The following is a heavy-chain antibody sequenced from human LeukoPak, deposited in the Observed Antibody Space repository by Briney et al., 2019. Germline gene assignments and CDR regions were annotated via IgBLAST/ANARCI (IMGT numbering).Heavy chain of an antibody. CDR3: ARGGASAAARRFDP. CDR2: MNPNSGNT. V-gene: IGHV1-8*01. Sequence: VASVKVSCKASGYTFTSYDINWVRQATGQGLEWMGWMNPNSGNTGYAQKFHGRITITSNTSTSTAFMELSSLRSEDTAVYYCARGGASAAARRFDPWGQGTLVTVSS. D-gene: IGHD2-2*01. J-gene: IGHJ5*02. CDR1: GYTFTSYD.